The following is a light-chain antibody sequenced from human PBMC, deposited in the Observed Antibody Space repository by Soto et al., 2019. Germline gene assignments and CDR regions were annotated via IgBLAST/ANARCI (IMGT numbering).Light chain of an antibody. CDR2: GAS. CDR1: QSVSNNY. Sequence: EIVLTQSPGTLSLSPGERATLSCRASQSVSNNYLDWYQQKPGQAPRLLIYGASNMATGIPDRFSGSGSGTDFTLTISGLEPEDFAVYYCQQYGSSGTFGQGTKGDIK. CDR3: QQYGSSGT. J-gene: IGKJ1*01. V-gene: IGKV3-20*01.